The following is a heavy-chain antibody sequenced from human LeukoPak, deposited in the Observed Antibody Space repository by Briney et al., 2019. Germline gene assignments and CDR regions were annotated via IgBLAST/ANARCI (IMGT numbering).Heavy chain of an antibody. J-gene: IGHJ6*02. CDR1: GFTFSSYW. D-gene: IGHD6-13*01. V-gene: IGHV3-74*01. CDR3: TRVQAGRAGLMDV. Sequence: GGSLRLSCEASGFTFSSYWMHWVRQAPGEGLVWVSRIDPDGSTTNYADSVKGRFTTSRDNAKNALYLQMNSLRAEDTALYYCTRVQAGRAGLMDVWGRGTTVTVSS. CDR2: IDPDGSTT.